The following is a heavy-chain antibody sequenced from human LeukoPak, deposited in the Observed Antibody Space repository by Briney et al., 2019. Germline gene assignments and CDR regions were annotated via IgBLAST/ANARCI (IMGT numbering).Heavy chain of an antibody. CDR1: GGSISSYY. CDR3: ARDGCSGGSCYSGHNWFDP. V-gene: IGHV4-59*01. Sequence: SETLSLTCTVSGGSISSYYRNWMRQPPGKGLEWIGYIYSSGSTTYNPSLKSRVIISVDTSKNQFSLKLNSVTAADSAVYYCARDGCSGGSCYSGHNWFDPWGQGTLVTVSS. D-gene: IGHD2-15*01. CDR2: IYSSGST. J-gene: IGHJ5*02.